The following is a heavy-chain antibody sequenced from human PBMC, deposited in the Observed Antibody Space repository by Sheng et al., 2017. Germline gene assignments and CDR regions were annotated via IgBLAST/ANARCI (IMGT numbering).Heavy chain of an antibody. CDR2: IIPIFGTA. Sequence: QVQLVQSGAEVKKPGSSVKVSCKASGGTFSSYAISWVRQAPGQGLEWMGGIIPIFGTANYAQKFQGRVTITTDESTSTAYMELSSLRSEDTAVYYCARKSLVAATSYYYYYMDVWGKGTTVTVSS. J-gene: IGHJ6*03. CDR3: ARKSLVAATSYYYYYMDV. CDR1: GGTFSSYA. D-gene: IGHD2-15*01. V-gene: IGHV1-69*05.